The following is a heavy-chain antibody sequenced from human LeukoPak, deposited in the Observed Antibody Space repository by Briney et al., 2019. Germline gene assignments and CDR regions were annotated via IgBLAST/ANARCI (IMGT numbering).Heavy chain of an antibody. CDR2: IYHSGST. V-gene: IGHV4-38-2*02. D-gene: IGHD6-6*01. CDR1: GYSISSGYY. Sequence: SETLSLTCTVSGYSISSGYYWGWIRQPPGKGLEWIGSIYHSGSTYYNPPLKSRVTMSVDTSQTQFSLKLSSVTAADTAVYFCARGRSIGARRGAFDIWGQGTMVSVSS. J-gene: IGHJ3*02. CDR3: ARGRSIGARRGAFDI.